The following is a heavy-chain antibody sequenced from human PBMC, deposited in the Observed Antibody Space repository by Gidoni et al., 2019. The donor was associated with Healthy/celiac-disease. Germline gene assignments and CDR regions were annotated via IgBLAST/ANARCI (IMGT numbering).Heavy chain of an antibody. CDR1: GGPISSGSYY. CDR2: IYTSGST. D-gene: IGHD3-22*01. CDR3: ARSPGLSGYKQYFDY. Sequence: QVQLQESGPGLVKPSQTLSLPCTVSGGPISSGSYYWRWIRTPAGKGLEWIGRIYTSGSTNYNPTLKSRVTISVDTAKNQFSLKLSSVTAADTAVYYCARSPGLSGYKQYFDYWGQGTLVTVSS. J-gene: IGHJ4*02. V-gene: IGHV4-61*02.